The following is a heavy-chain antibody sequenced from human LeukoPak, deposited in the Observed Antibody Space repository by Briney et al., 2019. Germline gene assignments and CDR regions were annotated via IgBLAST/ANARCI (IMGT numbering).Heavy chain of an antibody. Sequence: GGSLRLSCAASGFTFSSYGMHWVRQAPGKGLEWVAVIWYDGSNKYYADSVKGRFTISRDNSKNTLYLQMNSLRAEDTAVYYCARATFVGVPAYGMDVWGQGTTVTVSS. CDR2: IWYDGSNK. CDR3: ARATFVGVPAYGMDV. D-gene: IGHD2-2*01. CDR1: GFTFSSYG. J-gene: IGHJ6*02. V-gene: IGHV3-33*01.